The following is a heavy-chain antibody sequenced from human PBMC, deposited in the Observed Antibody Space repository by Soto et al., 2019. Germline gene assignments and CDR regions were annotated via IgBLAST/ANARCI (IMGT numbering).Heavy chain of an antibody. Sequence: GASVKVSCKASGYTFTSYAMRWVRQAPGQRLEWMGWINAGNGNTKYSQKFQGRVTITRDTSASTAYMELSSLRSEDTAVYYCARGAYSSGWGPYHYYHYGMDVWGQGTTVTVSS. V-gene: IGHV1-3*01. D-gene: IGHD6-19*01. CDR1: GYTFTSYA. J-gene: IGHJ6*02. CDR3: ARGAYSSGWGPYHYYHYGMDV. CDR2: INAGNGNT.